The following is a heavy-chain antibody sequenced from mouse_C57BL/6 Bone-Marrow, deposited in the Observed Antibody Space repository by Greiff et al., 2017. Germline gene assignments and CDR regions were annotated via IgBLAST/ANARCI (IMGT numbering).Heavy chain of an antibody. CDR1: GYTFTGYW. D-gene: IGHD1-1*02. Sequence: QVQLQQSGAELMKPGASVKLSCKATGYTFTGYWIEWVKQRPGHGLEWIGEILPGSGSTNYNEKFKGKATFTADTSSNTAYMQLSSLTTEDSASYYCARGGVLCPVYFDYWGQGTTLTVSS. CDR3: ARGGVLCPVYFDY. J-gene: IGHJ2*01. CDR2: ILPGSGST. V-gene: IGHV1-9*01.